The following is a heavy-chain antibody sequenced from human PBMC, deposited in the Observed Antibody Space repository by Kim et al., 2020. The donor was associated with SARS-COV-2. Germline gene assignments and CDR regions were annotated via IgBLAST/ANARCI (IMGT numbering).Heavy chain of an antibody. CDR1: GFTFSSYG. V-gene: IGHV3-33*01. CDR3: ARDSVVTAWEVDY. J-gene: IGHJ4*02. D-gene: IGHD2-21*02. Sequence: GGSLRLSCAASGFTFSSYGMHWVRQAPGKGLEWVAVIWYDGSNKYYADSVKGRFTISRDNSKNTLYLQMNSLRAEDTAVYYCARDSVVTAWEVDYWGQGTLVTVSS. CDR2: IWYDGSNK.